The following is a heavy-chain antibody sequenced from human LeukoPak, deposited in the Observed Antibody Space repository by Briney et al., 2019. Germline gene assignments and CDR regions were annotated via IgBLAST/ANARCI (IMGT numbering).Heavy chain of an antibody. V-gene: IGHV4-59*01. Sequence: SETLSLTCTVSSGXISTYYWXXXRXPPGXGLEWIGYIYYSGSTNYKPSLVSRVAMSVDTSKNQFSLRLSSVTAADTAVYYCARDSSGGATYFDYWGQGALVTVSS. CDR1: SGXISTYY. J-gene: IGHJ4*02. CDR3: ARDSSGGATYFDY. D-gene: IGHD1-26*01. CDR2: IYYSGST.